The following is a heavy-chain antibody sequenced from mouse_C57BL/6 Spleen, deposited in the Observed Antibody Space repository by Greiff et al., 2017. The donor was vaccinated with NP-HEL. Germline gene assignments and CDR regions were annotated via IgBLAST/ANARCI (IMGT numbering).Heavy chain of an antibody. CDR2: INPSTGGT. J-gene: IGHJ3*01. Sequence: VQLQQSGPELVKPGASVKISCKASGYSFTGYYMNWVKQSPEKSLEWIGEINPSTGGTTYNQKFKAKATLTVDKSSSTAYMQLKSLTSEDSAVYYCARGPVQFADWGQGTLVTVSA. CDR3: ARGPVQFAD. CDR1: GYSFTGYY. V-gene: IGHV1-42*01.